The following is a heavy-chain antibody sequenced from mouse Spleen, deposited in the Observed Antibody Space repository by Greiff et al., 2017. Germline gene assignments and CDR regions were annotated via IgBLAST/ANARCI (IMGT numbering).Heavy chain of an antibody. J-gene: IGHJ4*01. Sequence: EVKVVESGGGLVKPGGSLKLSCAASGFAFSSYDMSWVRQTPEKRLEWVASISSGGGNTYYPDTVKGRFTISRDNAKNTLYLQMSSLKSEDTAMYYCARHDGNYAMDYWGQGTSVTVSS. V-gene: IGHV5-12-1*01. CDR2: ISSGGGNT. CDR3: ARHDGNYAMDY. CDR1: GFAFSSYD. D-gene: IGHD2-3*01.